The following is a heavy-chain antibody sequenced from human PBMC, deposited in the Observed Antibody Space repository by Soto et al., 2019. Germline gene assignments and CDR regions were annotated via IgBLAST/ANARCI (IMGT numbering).Heavy chain of an antibody. D-gene: IGHD3-3*01. CDR2: ISGSGGST. CDR3: AKDGPKPRWSGYYGGVNWFDP. J-gene: IGHJ5*02. CDR1: GFTFSSYA. Sequence: GGSLRLSCAASGFTFSSYAMSWVRQAPGKGLEWVSAISGSGGSTYYADSVKGRFTISRDNSKNTLYLQMNSLRAEDTAVYHCAKDGPKPRWSGYYGGVNWFDPWGQGTLVTVSS. V-gene: IGHV3-23*01.